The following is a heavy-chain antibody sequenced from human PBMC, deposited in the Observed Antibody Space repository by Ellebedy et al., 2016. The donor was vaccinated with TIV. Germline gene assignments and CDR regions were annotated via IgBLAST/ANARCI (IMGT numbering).Heavy chain of an antibody. V-gene: IGHV5-51*01. CDR2: IYPGDSDT. Sequence: GESLKISCKGSGYSFTSYWIGWVRQMPGKGLEWMGIIYPGDSDTRYSPSFQGQVTISADKSISTAYLQWSSLKASDTAMYYCARENYYDSSGYYPIPDYWGQGTLVTVSS. D-gene: IGHD3-22*01. J-gene: IGHJ4*02. CDR3: ARENYYDSSGYYPIPDY. CDR1: GYSFTSYW.